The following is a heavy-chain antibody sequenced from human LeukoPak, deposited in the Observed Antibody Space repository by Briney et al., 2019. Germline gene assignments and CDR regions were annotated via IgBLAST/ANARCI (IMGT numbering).Heavy chain of an antibody. CDR3: ARAPSVGATFYFDY. J-gene: IGHJ4*02. CDR1: GGSISSYY. CDR2: IYYSGST. V-gene: IGHV4-59*01. D-gene: IGHD1-26*01. Sequence: SETLSLTCTVSGGSISSYYWSWIRQPPGKGLEWIGYIYYSGSTNYNPSLKSRVTISVDTSKNQFSLKLSSVTAADTAVYYCARAPSVGATFYFDYWGQGTLVTVSS.